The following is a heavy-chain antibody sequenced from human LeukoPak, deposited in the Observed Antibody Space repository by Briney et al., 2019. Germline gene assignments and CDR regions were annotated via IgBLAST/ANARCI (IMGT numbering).Heavy chain of an antibody. CDR3: AKDRFYYYYYYGMDV. Sequence: GGSLRLSCVASGFTFDNSAMHWVRQAPGKGLEWVSLISGDGGSTYYADSVMGRFTISRDNRRNSLYLQMNSLRTEDTALYYCAKDRFYYYYYYGMDVWGQGTTVTVSS. CDR1: GFTFDNSA. D-gene: IGHD3-10*01. J-gene: IGHJ6*02. CDR2: ISGDGGST. V-gene: IGHV3-43*02.